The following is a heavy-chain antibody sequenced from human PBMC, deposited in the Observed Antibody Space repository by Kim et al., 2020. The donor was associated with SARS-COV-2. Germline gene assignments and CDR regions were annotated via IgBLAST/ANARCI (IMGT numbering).Heavy chain of an antibody. CDR1: GFSLGDHA. CDR2: INWNSNNI. Sequence: GGSLRLSCAASGFSLGDHAMHWVRQAPGKGLEWVSSINWNSNNIDYADSVKGRFTISRDNAKNSLYLQMNSLRPEDTALYYCAKDSYPGYGTGWPFDYWGQGTLVTVSS. D-gene: IGHD6-19*01. CDR3: AKDSYPGYGTGWPFDY. V-gene: IGHV3-9*01. J-gene: IGHJ4*02.